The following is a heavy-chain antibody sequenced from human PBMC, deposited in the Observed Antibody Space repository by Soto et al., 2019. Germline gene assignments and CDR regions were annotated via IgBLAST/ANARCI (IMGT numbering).Heavy chain of an antibody. CDR2: LYYSASI. D-gene: IGHD6-19*01. CDR3: ARGSSGWPPRLAP. Sequence: QVQLQESGPGMVKPSETLSLNCTVSGGSISSYYWRWIRQSPGKGLEWIGYLYYSASINYNPSLNCRVTISVNTSKNTFSRELSSVTAADTAVYFCARGSSGWPPRLAPWGKGTLVTVSS. CDR1: GGSISSYY. J-gene: IGHJ5*02. V-gene: IGHV4-59*01.